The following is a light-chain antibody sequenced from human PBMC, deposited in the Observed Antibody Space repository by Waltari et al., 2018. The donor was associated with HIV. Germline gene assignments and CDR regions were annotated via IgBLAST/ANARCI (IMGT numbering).Light chain of an antibody. CDR2: GIN. CDR1: NSNVGISY. V-gene: IGLV1-47*01. Sequence: QSVLTQPPSASGTPGQRVTISCSGSNSNVGISYVYWYQQRPGTTPKLVIYGINQRPYGVPDRFSGSKSGTSVSLVISGIRSEDEADYYCAAWDYSLSGWVFGGGTKLTVL. CDR3: AAWDYSLSGWV. J-gene: IGLJ3*02.